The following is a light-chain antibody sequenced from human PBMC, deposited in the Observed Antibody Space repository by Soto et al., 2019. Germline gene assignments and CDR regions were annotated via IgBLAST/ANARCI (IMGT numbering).Light chain of an antibody. CDR2: DVS. J-gene: IGLJ1*01. CDR1: SSDVGGYDF. V-gene: IGLV2-14*01. CDR3: CSYTSSDTYV. Sequence: QSVLTRPASVSGSPGQSITISCTGTSSDVGGYDFVSWYQQHPGKAPKVMIYDVSNRPSGVSNRFSGSKSGNTASLTISGLQAEDEADYYCCSYTSSDTYVFGTGPKVTVL.